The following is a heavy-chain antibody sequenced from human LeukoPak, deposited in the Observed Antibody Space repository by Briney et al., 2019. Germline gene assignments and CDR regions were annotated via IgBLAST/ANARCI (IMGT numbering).Heavy chain of an antibody. J-gene: IGHJ4*02. V-gene: IGHV1-18*01. CDR2: ISPYNGNT. D-gene: IGHD6-19*01. CDR3: ARAGPASGWYFDY. CDR1: VYDFTSVG. Sequence: ASVKVSRKASVYDFTSVGITWVRRAPGQGLEWMEWISPYNGNTRYAQKFQGRVAMTTDTSTTTAYMELRGLRFNDTAVYYCARAGPASGWYFDYWGQGTLVTVSS.